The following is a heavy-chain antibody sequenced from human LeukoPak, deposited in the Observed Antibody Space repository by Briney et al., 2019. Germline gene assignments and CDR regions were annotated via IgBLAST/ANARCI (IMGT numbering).Heavy chain of an antibody. D-gene: IGHD2/OR15-2a*01. CDR2: IYTSGST. CDR3: ARSPFNLYFDF. Sequence: PSETLSLTCTVSGGSISSYYWSWIRQPPGKGLEWIGYIYTSGSTNYNPSLKSRVTISVDTSKNQFSLKLSSVTAADTAVYFCARSPFNLYFDFWGQGTLVPVSS. V-gene: IGHV4-4*09. CDR1: GGSISSYY. J-gene: IGHJ4*02.